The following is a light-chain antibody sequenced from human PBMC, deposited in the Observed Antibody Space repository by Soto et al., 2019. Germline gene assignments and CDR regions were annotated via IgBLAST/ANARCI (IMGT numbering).Light chain of an antibody. CDR3: SSYTSSSTYV. V-gene: IGLV2-14*01. Sequence: HSVLTQPASVSGSPGQSITISCTGTSSDVGGYNYVSWYQQHPGKAPKLIIYEVIKRPSGVSNRFSGSNSGNTASLTISGLQTEDEADYYCSSYTSSSTYVFGTG. J-gene: IGLJ1*01. CDR2: EVI. CDR1: SSDVGGYNY.